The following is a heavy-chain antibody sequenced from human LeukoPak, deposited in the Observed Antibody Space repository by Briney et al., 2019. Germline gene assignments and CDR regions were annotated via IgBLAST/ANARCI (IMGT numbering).Heavy chain of an antibody. V-gene: IGHV4-61*02. CDR2: IYTSGST. D-gene: IGHD6-19*01. J-gene: IGHJ4*02. CDR3: AREGKLTGYSGGLGFNY. Sequence: KPSETLSLTCTVSGGSISSGSYYWSWIRQPAGKGLEWIGRIYTSGSTNYNPSLKSRVTMSVDTSENQLFLNLTSVTAADTAVYYCAREGKLTGYSGGLGFNYWGQGTLVTVSS. CDR1: GGSISSGSYY.